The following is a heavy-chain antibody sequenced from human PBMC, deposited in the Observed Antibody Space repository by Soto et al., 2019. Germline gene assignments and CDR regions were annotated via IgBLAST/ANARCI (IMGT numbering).Heavy chain of an antibody. V-gene: IGHV3-30-3*01. CDR2: ISYDGSNK. D-gene: IGHD6-13*01. CDR3: ARDPHSLIAAAPHY. CDR1: GFTFSSYA. J-gene: IGHJ4*02. Sequence: PGGSLRLSCAASGFTFSSYAMHWVRQAPGKGLEWVAVISYDGSNKYYADSVKGRFTISRDNSKNTLYLQMNSLRAEDTAVYYCARDPHSLIAAAPHYWGQGTLVTVSS.